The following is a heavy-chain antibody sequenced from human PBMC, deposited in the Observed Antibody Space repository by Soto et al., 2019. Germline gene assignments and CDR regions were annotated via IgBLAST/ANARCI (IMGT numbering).Heavy chain of an antibody. CDR3: ARGIKYSSGWSDAFDI. CDR1: GYTFTSYG. J-gene: IGHJ3*02. CDR2: ISAYNGNT. D-gene: IGHD6-19*01. V-gene: IGHV1-18*01. Sequence: ASVKVSCKASGYTFTSYGIGWVRQAPGQGLEWMGWISAYNGNTNYAQKLQGRVTMTTDTSTSTAYMELRSLRSDDTAVYYCARGIKYSSGWSDAFDIWGQGTMVTVSS.